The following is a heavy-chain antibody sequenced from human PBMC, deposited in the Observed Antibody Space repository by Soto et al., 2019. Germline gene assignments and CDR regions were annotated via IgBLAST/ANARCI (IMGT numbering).Heavy chain of an antibody. D-gene: IGHD1-26*01. CDR2: IYYSGST. CDR3: ASRRSRGRALLFDP. Sequence: QVQLQESGPGLVKPSQTLSLTCTVSGGSISSADYYWSWFRQPPGKGLEWIGYIYYSGSTYYNPSLKSRVTISVDTSNNQFSLKLRSVTAADTAVYYCASRRSRGRALLFDPWGQGTLVTVSS. V-gene: IGHV4-30-4*01. J-gene: IGHJ5*02. CDR1: GGSISSADYY.